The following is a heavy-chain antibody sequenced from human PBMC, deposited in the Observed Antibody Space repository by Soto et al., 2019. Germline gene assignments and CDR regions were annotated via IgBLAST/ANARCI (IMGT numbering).Heavy chain of an antibody. Sequence: QVQLQESGPGLVKPSQTLSLTCTVSGGSISSGGYYWSWIRQHPGKGLEWVAVISYDGSNKYYADSVKGRFTISRDNSKNTLYLQMNSLRAEDTAVYYCAREYCSGGSSDAFDIWGQGTMVTVSS. D-gene: IGHD2-15*01. V-gene: IGHV3-30-3*01. CDR2: ISYDGSNK. CDR1: GGSISSGG. J-gene: IGHJ3*02. CDR3: AREYCSGGSSDAFDI.